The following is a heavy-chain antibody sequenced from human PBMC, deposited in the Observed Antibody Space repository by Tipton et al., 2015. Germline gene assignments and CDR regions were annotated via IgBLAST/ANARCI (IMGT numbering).Heavy chain of an antibody. CDR2: IYYSGST. CDR3: ARRTFGVGYFDY. CDR1: GGSISGYY. D-gene: IGHD3-3*02. J-gene: IGHJ4*02. V-gene: IGHV4-59*08. Sequence: TLSLTCTVSGGSISGYYWSWLRRPPGKGLEWIGGIYYSGSTIYNPSLKSRVTISVDTSKNQFSLKLSSVTAADTAVYYCARRTFGVGYFDYWGQGTLVTVSS.